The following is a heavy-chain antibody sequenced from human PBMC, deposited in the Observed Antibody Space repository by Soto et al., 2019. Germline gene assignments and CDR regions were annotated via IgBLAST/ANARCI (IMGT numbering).Heavy chain of an antibody. Sequence: QVTLKESGPVLVNPTETLTLTCTVSGFSLSNARMGVSWIRQPPGKALEWLAHIFSNDEKSYSTSLKSRLTISKDTSKSQVVLTMTNMDPVDTATYYCARLIYGDYGAYYYYMDVWGKGTTVTVSS. J-gene: IGHJ6*03. CDR3: ARLIYGDYGAYYYYMDV. CDR1: GFSLSNARMG. CDR2: IFSNDEK. V-gene: IGHV2-26*01. D-gene: IGHD4-17*01.